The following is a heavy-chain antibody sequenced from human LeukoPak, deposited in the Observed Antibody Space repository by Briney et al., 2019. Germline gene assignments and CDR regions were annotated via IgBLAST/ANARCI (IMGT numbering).Heavy chain of an antibody. V-gene: IGHV4-4*08. CDR3: ARDSVAAAGHDY. D-gene: IGHD6-13*01. Sequence: SETLSLTCTVSGGSISSYYWSWIRQPPGKGLEWIGRIYTSGSTNYNPSLKSRVTISVDTSKNQFSLKLSSVTAADTAVYYCARDSVAAAGHDYWGQGTLVTVSS. CDR2: IYTSGST. CDR1: GGSISSYY. J-gene: IGHJ4*02.